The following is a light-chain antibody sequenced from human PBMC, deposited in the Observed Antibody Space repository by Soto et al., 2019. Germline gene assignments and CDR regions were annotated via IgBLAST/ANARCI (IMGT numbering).Light chain of an antibody. CDR3: SSFTSSTSYV. CDR2: DVN. J-gene: IGLJ1*01. CDR1: SNYVGSYNS. V-gene: IGLV2-14*03. Sequence: LAQPASGSGAPGQSIPIPCTGTSNYVGSYNSVSWYQQYPGKAPKLMIHDVNNRPSGISDRFSGSKSGNTASLTISGLQAEDEADYYCSSFTSSTSYVFGTGTRSPS.